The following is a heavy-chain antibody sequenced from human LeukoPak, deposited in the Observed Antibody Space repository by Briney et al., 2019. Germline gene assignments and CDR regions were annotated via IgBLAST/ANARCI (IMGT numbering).Heavy chain of an antibody. V-gene: IGHV4-59*08. Sequence: SETLSLTCTVSGVSISGYYWSWIRQPPGKGLEWIGHIYYSGTTNYNPSLKSRVTISVDTSKNQFSLKLSSVTAAVTAVYYCARGYDSSWYYFDYWGQGTLVTVSS. CDR1: GVSISGYY. CDR2: IYYSGTT. CDR3: ARGYDSSWYYFDY. D-gene: IGHD6-13*01. J-gene: IGHJ4*02.